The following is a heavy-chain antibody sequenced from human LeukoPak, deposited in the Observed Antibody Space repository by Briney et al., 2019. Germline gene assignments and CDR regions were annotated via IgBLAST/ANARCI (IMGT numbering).Heavy chain of an antibody. D-gene: IGHD6-13*01. V-gene: IGHV1-3*01. CDR3: VRDGIAAACDY. J-gene: IGHJ4*02. Sequence: KFQGRVTNTRDTSASTAYMELSSLRSEDTAVYYCVRDGIAAACDYWGQGTLVTVSS.